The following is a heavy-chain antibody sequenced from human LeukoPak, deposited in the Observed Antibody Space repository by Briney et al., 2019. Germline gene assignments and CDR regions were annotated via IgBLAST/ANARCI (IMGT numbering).Heavy chain of an antibody. CDR2: ITTYNGDK. V-gene: IGHV1-18*01. Sequence: ALVKVSCKASGYTLSEYGISWVRRAPGQGLEWVGWITTYNGDKKHSQKFQGRVTMTTDTSTSTYYMELRSLRSNDTAVYYCARDCSNGVCFPRDYWGQGTLVTVST. J-gene: IGHJ4*02. D-gene: IGHD2-8*01. CDR3: ARDCSNGVCFPRDY. CDR1: GYTLSEYG.